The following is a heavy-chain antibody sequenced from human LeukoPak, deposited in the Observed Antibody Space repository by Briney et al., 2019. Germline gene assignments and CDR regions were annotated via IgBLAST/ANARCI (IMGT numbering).Heavy chain of an antibody. CDR1: GFTFSSYG. CDR2: ISATGGST. CDR3: AKDDFYSSRAFDI. J-gene: IGHJ3*02. V-gene: IGHV3-23*01. Sequence: TGGSLGLSCAASGFTFSSYGITWVRQAPGKGLEWVSTISATGGSTYYADSVKGRFTISRDNSKDTLYLQMNSLRAEDTAVYYCAKDDFYSSRAFDIWGQGTMVTVSS. D-gene: IGHD3-3*01.